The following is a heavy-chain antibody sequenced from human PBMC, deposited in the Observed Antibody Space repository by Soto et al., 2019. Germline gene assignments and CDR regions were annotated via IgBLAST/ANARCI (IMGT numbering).Heavy chain of an antibody. CDR3: ARIGYSSSCFDY. CDR2: IKQDGSQK. J-gene: IGHJ4*02. D-gene: IGHD6-6*01. Sequence: PGGSLRLSCAASGFTFSSYWMSWVRRAPGKGLEWVANIKQDGSQKYYVDSVKGRFTISRDNAKNSVFLQMNSLRAEDTAVYYCARIGYSSSCFDYWGQGIPVTVSS. CDR1: GFTFSSYW. V-gene: IGHV3-7*01.